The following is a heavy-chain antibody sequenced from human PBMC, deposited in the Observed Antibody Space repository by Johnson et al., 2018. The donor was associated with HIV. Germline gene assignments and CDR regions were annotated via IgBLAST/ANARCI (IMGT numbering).Heavy chain of an antibody. Sequence: QLVESGGGLVQPGGSLRLSYAASGFTVSGNYMSWVRQVPGKGLEWVSGISWNSGSIGYADSFKVRFTISRDNAKNSLYLQMNSLRAEDTAMYYCARGTTVADGTCTFDIWGQGTMVTVSS. CDR3: ARGTTVADGTCTFDI. D-gene: IGHD4-11*01. V-gene: IGHV3-9*01. J-gene: IGHJ3*02. CDR2: ISWNSGSI. CDR1: GFTVSGNY.